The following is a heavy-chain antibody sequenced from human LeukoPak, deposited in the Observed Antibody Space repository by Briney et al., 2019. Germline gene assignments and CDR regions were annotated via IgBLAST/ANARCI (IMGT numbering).Heavy chain of an antibody. CDR1: GGSISSGSYY. CDR2: IYTSGST. V-gene: IGHV4-61*02. D-gene: IGHD2-2*02. J-gene: IGHJ6*03. Sequence: SETLSLTCTVSGGSISSGSYYWSWIRQPAGKGLEWIGRIYTSGSTNYNPSLKSRVTISVDTSKNQFSLKLSSVTAADTAVYYCARGTSRYCSSTSCYTLPAAYYYYMDVWGKGTTVTVSS. CDR3: ARGTSRYCSSTSCYTLPAAYYYYMDV.